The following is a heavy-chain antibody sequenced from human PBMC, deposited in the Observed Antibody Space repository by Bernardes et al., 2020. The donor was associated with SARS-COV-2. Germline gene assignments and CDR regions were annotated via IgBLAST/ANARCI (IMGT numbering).Heavy chain of an antibody. CDR3: AREEGYVLGLSYHYYGMDV. CDR1: GFTVSVYW. J-gene: IGHJ6*04. Sequence: GESLRLSCAASGFTVSVYWMHWVRQAPGKGLVWFARVNSDGSRITYADSVKGRFTISRDNAKNTLYLQMNSLRAEDTAVYYSAREEGYVLGLSYHYYGMDVWGKGTTVTVSS. D-gene: IGHD5-12*01. V-gene: IGHV3-74*03. CDR2: VNSDGSRI.